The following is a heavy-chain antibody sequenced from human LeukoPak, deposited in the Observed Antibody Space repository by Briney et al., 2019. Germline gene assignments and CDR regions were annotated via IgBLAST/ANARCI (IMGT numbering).Heavy chain of an antibody. CDR3: ARPAFGGKAHCLDY. D-gene: IGHD3-10*01. CDR2: ITTGGSTI. CDR1: GFTFSSYE. Sequence: GGSLRLSCAASGFTFSSYEMNWVRQSPGKGLEWISYITTGGSTIYYADSVRGRFTISRDNAKNSLFLQMNSLTAEDTAVYYCARPAFGGKAHCLDYWGQGTLVTVSS. V-gene: IGHV3-48*03. J-gene: IGHJ4*02.